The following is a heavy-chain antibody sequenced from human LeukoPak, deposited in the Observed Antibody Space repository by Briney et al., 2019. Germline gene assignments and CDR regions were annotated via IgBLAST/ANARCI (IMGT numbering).Heavy chain of an antibody. CDR2: ITNSGNSK. J-gene: IGHJ4*02. V-gene: IGHV3-48*01. CDR3: AKDATGTTFDY. CDR1: EFTFSSYS. D-gene: IGHD1-1*01. Sequence: GGSLRLSCAASEFTFSSYSMNWVRQAPGKGLEWVSYITNSGNSKSYADSVKGRFTISRDNSKNTLYLQMNSLRAEDTAVYYCAKDATGTTFDYWGQGTLVTVSS.